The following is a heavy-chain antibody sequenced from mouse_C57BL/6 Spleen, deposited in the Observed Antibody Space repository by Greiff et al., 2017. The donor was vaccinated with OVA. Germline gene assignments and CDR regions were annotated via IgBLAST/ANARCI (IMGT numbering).Heavy chain of an antibody. CDR2: IRNKANGYTT. CDR1: GFTFTDYY. Sequence: EVQGVESGGGLVQPGGSLSLSCAASGFTFTDYYMSWVRQPPGKALEWLGFIRNKANGYTTEYSASVKGRFTISRDNSQSILYLQMNALRAEDSATYYCARYGGNDSWYFDVWGTGTTVTVSS. CDR3: ARYGGNDSWYFDV. J-gene: IGHJ1*03. D-gene: IGHD2-12*01. V-gene: IGHV7-3*01.